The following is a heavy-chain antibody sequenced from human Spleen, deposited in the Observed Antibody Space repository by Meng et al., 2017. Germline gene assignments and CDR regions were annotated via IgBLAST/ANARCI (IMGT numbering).Heavy chain of an antibody. D-gene: IGHD1-26*01. CDR2: IFHIGST. CDR1: GDSVTGSNW. Sequence: QVQLQESGPGLVKPSGTLSLTFVVSGDSVTGSNWWSWVRQPPGKGLEWIGEIFHIGSTNYNPSLKTRVAISVDKSKNQFSLKLTSATAADTAVYYCARVDRDTGTYFDYWGQGILVTVSS. CDR3: ARVDRDTGTYFDY. J-gene: IGHJ4*02. V-gene: IGHV4-4*02.